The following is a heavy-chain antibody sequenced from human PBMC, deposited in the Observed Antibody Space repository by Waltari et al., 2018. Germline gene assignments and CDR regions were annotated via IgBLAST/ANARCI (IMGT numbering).Heavy chain of an antibody. CDR1: GGSISSYY. CDR2: IYYSGST. V-gene: IGHV4-59*01. Sequence: QVQLQESGPGLVKPSETLSLTCTVSGGSISSYYWSWIRPPPGKGLEWIGYIYYSGSTNYNPSLKSRVTISVDTSKNQFSLKLSSVTAADTAVYYCARTGGYCSGGSCYSDAFDIWGQGTMVTVSS. CDR3: ARTGGYCSGGSCYSDAFDI. J-gene: IGHJ3*02. D-gene: IGHD2-15*01.